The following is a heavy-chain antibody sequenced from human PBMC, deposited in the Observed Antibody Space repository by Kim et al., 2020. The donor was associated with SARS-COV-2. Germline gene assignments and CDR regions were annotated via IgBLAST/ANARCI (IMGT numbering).Heavy chain of an antibody. J-gene: IGHJ6*03. CDR3: ARDKGYFGSGSRRGFMDV. D-gene: IGHD3-10*01. CDR1: GGSISSYY. CDR2: IYYSGST. V-gene: IGHV4-59*01. Sequence: SETLSLTCTVSGGSISSYYWSWIRQPPGKGLEWIGYIYYSGSTTYNPSLKSRVTISVDTSKNHFSLRLRSLAAADTAVYYFARDKGYFGSGSRRGFMDVWGKGATVTVSS.